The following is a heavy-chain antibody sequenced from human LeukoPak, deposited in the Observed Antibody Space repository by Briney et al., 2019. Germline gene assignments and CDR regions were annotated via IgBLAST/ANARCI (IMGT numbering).Heavy chain of an antibody. CDR1: GGSISSYY. CDR2: IYYGGST. CDR3: ARVEGYSGSYFFDY. J-gene: IGHJ4*02. D-gene: IGHD1-26*01. Sequence: SETLSLTCTVSGGSISSYYWSWIRQPPGKGLEWIGYIYYGGSTNYNPSLKSRVTISVDTSKNQFSLKLSSVTAADTAVYYCARVEGYSGSYFFDYWGQGTLVTVSS. V-gene: IGHV4-59*01.